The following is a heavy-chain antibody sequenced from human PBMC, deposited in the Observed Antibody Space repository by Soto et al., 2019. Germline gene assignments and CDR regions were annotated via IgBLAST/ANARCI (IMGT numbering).Heavy chain of an antibody. V-gene: IGHV1-69*01. CDR3: ATVTHCSSTSCYEGGAFDI. D-gene: IGHD2-2*01. CDR1: GGTFISYA. CDR2: IIPIFGTA. J-gene: IGHJ3*02. Sequence: QVQLVQSGAEVKKPGSSVKVSCKASGGTFISYAISWVRQAPGQGLEWMGGIIPIFGTANYAQKFQGRVTITADESTSTAYMKLSSLRSEDTAVYYFATVTHCSSTSCYEGGAFDIWGQGTMVTVS.